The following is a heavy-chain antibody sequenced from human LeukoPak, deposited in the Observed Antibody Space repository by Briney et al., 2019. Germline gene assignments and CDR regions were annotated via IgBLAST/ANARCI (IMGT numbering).Heavy chain of an antibody. CDR1: GYTFSSYG. Sequence: ASVKVSCKASGYTFSSYGISWVRQAPGQGLEWMGWISASDGDTNYAQKLQGRVTMTTDTSTSTAYMGLRSLRSDDTAVYFCARDYYGTPPLDYWGQGTLVTVSS. J-gene: IGHJ4*02. CDR3: ARDYYGTPPLDY. V-gene: IGHV1-18*01. D-gene: IGHD3-10*01. CDR2: ISASDGDT.